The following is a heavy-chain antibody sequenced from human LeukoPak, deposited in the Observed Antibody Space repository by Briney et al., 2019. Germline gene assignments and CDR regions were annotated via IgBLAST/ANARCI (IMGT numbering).Heavy chain of an antibody. CDR2: IIPIFGTA. V-gene: IGHV1-69*05. D-gene: IGHD6-19*01. J-gene: IGHJ4*02. Sequence: ASVKVSCEASGGTFSSYAISWVRQAPGQGLEWMGGIIPIFGTANYAQKFQGRVTMTTDTSTSTAYMELRSLRSDDTAVYYCARADSSGWYIAPDYWGQGTLVTVSS. CDR3: ARADSSGWYIAPDY. CDR1: GGTFSSYA.